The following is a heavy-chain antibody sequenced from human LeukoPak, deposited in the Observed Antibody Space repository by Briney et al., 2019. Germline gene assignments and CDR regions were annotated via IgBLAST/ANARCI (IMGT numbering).Heavy chain of an antibody. CDR3: ARASILTGYFDP. D-gene: IGHD3-9*01. V-gene: IGHV4-30-2*01. Sequence: SETLSLTCAVSGGSISSGGYSWSWIQQPPGKGLEWIGYIYHSGSTYYNPSLKSRVTISVDRSKNQFSLNLSSVTAADTAMYYCARASILTGYFDPWGQGTLVTVSS. CDR2: IYHSGST. J-gene: IGHJ5*02. CDR1: GGSISSGGYS.